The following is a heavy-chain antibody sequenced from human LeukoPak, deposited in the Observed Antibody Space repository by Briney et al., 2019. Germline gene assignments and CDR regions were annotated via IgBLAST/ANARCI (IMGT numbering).Heavy chain of an antibody. V-gene: IGHV1-2*02. Sequence: ASVKVSCKASGYTFTGYYMHWVRQAPGQGPEWMGWIDPNSGGTNYAQNFQGRVTMTRDTSISTAYMELSSLRSEDTAVYYCATADSSGYYPDYWGQGTLVTVSS. CDR3: ATADSSGYYPDY. CDR2: IDPNSGGT. CDR1: GYTFTGYY. J-gene: IGHJ4*02. D-gene: IGHD3-22*01.